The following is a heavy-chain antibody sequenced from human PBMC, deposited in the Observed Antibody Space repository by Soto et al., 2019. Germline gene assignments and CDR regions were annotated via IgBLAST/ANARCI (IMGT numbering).Heavy chain of an antibody. D-gene: IGHD3-10*01. Sequence: QVQLVESGGGLVKPGGSLRLSCGASGFTITDYYMSWIRQAPGKGLEWVSHISSVGTTTYYADSVKGRFSISMDNAKNSLYLQMYSLRAEDTAVYYCARDQEGSGSHWLGYNYYAMDVWGQGTTVTVSS. V-gene: IGHV3-11*01. CDR2: ISSVGTTT. CDR3: ARDQEGSGSHWLGYNYYAMDV. CDR1: GFTITDYY. J-gene: IGHJ6*02.